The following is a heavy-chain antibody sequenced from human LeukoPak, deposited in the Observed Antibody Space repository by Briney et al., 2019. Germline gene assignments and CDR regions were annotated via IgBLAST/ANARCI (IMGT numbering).Heavy chain of an antibody. D-gene: IGHD6-19*01. Sequence: GGSLRLSCAASGSTFSSYWMSWVRQAPGKGLEWVANIKQDGSEKYYVDSVKGRFTISRDNAKNSLYLQMNSLRAEDTAVYYCARDNSGWYRDYWGQGTLVTVSS. CDR3: ARDNSGWYRDY. J-gene: IGHJ4*02. CDR2: IKQDGSEK. V-gene: IGHV3-7*01. CDR1: GSTFSSYW.